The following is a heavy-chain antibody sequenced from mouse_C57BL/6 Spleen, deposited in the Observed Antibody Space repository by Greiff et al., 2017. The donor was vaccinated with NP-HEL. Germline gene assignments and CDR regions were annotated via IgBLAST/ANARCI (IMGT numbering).Heavy chain of an antibody. Sequence: VQLQQSGAELVRPGSSVKLSCKASGYTFTSYWMDWVKQRPGQGLEWIGNIYPSDSETHYNQKFKDKATLTVDKSSSTAYMQLSSLTSEDSAVYYCARESNPRAMDYWGQGTSVTVSS. V-gene: IGHV1-61*01. CDR2: IYPSDSET. CDR3: ARESNPRAMDY. D-gene: IGHD2-5*01. CDR1: GYTFTSYW. J-gene: IGHJ4*01.